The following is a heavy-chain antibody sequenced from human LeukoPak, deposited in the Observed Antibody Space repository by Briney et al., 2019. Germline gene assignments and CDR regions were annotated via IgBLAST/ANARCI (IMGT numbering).Heavy chain of an antibody. Sequence: SETLSLTCTVSGYSISSGYYWGWIRQPPGKGLEWIGSIYHSGSTYYNPSLKSRVTISVDTSKNQFSLKLSSVTAADPAVYYCARVCSSTSCYFYWGQGPLVTVSS. J-gene: IGHJ4*02. CDR1: GYSISSGYY. CDR3: ARVCSSTSCYFY. D-gene: IGHD2-2*01. V-gene: IGHV4-38-2*02. CDR2: IYHSGST.